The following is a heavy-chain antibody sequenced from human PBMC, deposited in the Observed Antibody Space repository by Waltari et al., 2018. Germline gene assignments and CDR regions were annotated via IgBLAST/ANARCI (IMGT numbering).Heavy chain of an antibody. CDR3: ARRGGSSVDY. Sequence: EVQLVESGGGLVKPGGSLRLSCAASGFTFSSYSMNWVRQAPGKGLDWVSSISSSSSYIYYADSVKGRFTISRDNAKNSLYLQMNSLRAEDTAVYYCARRGGSSVDYWGQGTLVTVSS. D-gene: IGHD2-15*01. J-gene: IGHJ4*02. CDR1: GFTFSSYS. CDR2: ISSSSSYI. V-gene: IGHV3-21*01.